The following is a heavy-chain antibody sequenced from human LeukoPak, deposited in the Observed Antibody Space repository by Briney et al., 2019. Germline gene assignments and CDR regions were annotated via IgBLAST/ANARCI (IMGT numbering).Heavy chain of an antibody. CDR3: AKAGSNWGYFDY. V-gene: IGHV4-4*02. J-gene: IGHJ4*02. CDR2: VHLDGRT. CDR1: GGSVINTNW. Sequence: PSETLSLTCGVSGGSVINTNWWTWVRQPPGKGLEWIGEVHLDGRTNYNPSLESRLTMSVDVSENQVSLKLTSVTAADTAVYYCAKAGSNWGYFDYWGQGTLVTVSS. D-gene: IGHD7-27*01.